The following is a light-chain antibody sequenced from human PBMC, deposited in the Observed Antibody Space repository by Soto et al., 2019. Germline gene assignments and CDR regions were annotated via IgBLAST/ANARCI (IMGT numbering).Light chain of an antibody. V-gene: IGLV1-51*02. J-gene: IGLJ1*01. CDR2: ENN. CDR3: GTWDNSLSLPYV. Sequence: QSALTQPPSVSAAPGQKVTISCSGSSSNIGNNYVSWYQQLPGTAPELLIFENNKRPSGIPDRFSASKSGTSATLAITGLQTGDAADYYCGTWDNSLSLPYVFGTGTKLTVL. CDR1: SSNIGNNY.